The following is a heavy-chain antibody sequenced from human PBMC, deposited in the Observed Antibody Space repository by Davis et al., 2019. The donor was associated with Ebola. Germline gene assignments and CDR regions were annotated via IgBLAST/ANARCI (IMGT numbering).Heavy chain of an antibody. CDR2: IYYSGST. V-gene: IGHV4-39*07. CDR1: GGSISSSSYY. D-gene: IGHD3-3*01. CDR3: VSRGDFWSGPYGMDV. Sequence: MPGGSLRLSCTVSGGSISSSSYYWGWIRQPPGKGLEWIGSIYYSGSTNYNPSLKSRVTISVDTSKNQFSLKLSSVTAADTAVYYCVSRGDFWSGPYGMDVWGQGTTVTVSS. J-gene: IGHJ6*02.